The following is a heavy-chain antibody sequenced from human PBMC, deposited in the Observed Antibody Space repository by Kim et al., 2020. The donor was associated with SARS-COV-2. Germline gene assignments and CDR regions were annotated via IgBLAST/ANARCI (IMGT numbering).Heavy chain of an antibody. D-gene: IGHD6-19*01. CDR3: ARAKKPVAGTSYYYGLDV. V-gene: IGHV3-53*01. Sequence: VKGRFTISRDNSKNTLYLQMNSLRAEDTAVYYCARAKKPVAGTSYYYGLDVWGQGTTVTVSS. J-gene: IGHJ6*02.